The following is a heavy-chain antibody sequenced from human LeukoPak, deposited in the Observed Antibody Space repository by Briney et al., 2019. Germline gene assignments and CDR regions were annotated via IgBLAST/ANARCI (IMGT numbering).Heavy chain of an antibody. J-gene: IGHJ4*02. Sequence: PSETLSLTCTVSGGSISSSGYYWGWIRQPPGKGLEWIGSIYHSGSTYYNPSLKSRVTISVDTSKNQFSLKLSSVTAADTAVYYCARQWGGGSIAVAGTQGCFDYWGQGTLVTVSS. CDR2: IYHSGST. D-gene: IGHD6-19*01. CDR1: GGSISSSGYY. V-gene: IGHV4-39*01. CDR3: ARQWGGGSIAVAGTQGCFDY.